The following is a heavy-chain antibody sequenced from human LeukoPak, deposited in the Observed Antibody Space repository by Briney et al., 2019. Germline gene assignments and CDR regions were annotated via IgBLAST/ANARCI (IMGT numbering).Heavy chain of an antibody. D-gene: IGHD4-11*01. Sequence: SETLSLTCTVSGGSISSSTYYWGWIRQPPGKGLEWIGSIHYSGSTYYNPSLKSRVTISVDTSKNQFSLKLSSVTAADTAVYYCARAHSNYGVNDAFDIWGQGTMVTVSS. CDR3: ARAHSNYGVNDAFDI. CDR2: IHYSGST. CDR1: GGSISSSTYY. V-gene: IGHV4-39*07. J-gene: IGHJ3*02.